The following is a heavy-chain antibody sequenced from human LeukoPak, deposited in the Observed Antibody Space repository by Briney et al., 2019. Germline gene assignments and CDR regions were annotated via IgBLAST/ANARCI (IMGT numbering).Heavy chain of an antibody. CDR3: ATHSPEWRYSGYYNYYYMDV. D-gene: IGHD5-12*01. J-gene: IGHJ6*03. CDR1: GGSISTYF. CDR2: IYYSGST. V-gene: IGHV4-59*01. Sequence: SETLSLTCTVSGGSISTYFWSWIRQPPGKGLEWIGYIYYSGSTNYNPSLKSRVTISLDTSKNQFSLKLSSVTAADTAVYYCATHSPEWRYSGYYNYYYMDVWGNGTTVTVSS.